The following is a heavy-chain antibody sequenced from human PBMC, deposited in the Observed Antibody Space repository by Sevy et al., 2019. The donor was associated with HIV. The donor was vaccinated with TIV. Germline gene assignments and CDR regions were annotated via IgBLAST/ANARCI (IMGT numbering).Heavy chain of an antibody. CDR2: ISRSSSYI. J-gene: IGHJ4*02. Sequence: GGSLRLSCAASGFTFSSYSMNWVRQAPGKGLEWVSSISRSSSYIYHADSVKGRFTISRDNAKNSLHLQMNSLRAEDTAVHYCARWDADRRWYFDYWGQGILVTVSS. D-gene: IGHD1-26*01. V-gene: IGHV3-21*01. CDR3: ARWDADRRWYFDY. CDR1: GFTFSSYS.